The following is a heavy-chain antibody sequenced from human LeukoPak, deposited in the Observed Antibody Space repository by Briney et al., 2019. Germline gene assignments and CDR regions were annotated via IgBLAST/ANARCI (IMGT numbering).Heavy chain of an antibody. V-gene: IGHV3-7*03. CDR1: GFTFSNYG. Sequence: GGSLRLSCAASGFTFSNYGMNWVRQAPGKGLEWVANIKQDGSEKYYVDSVKGRFTISRDNAKNLLNLQMNSLRAEDTAVYYCATASGWYGSYFDYWGQGILVTVSS. D-gene: IGHD6-19*01. J-gene: IGHJ4*02. CDR3: ATASGWYGSYFDY. CDR2: IKQDGSEK.